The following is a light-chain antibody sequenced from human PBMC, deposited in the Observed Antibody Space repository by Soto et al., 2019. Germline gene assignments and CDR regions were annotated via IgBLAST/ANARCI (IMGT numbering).Light chain of an antibody. CDR2: GAS. CDR3: QQDNNWPPLYT. Sequence: EIVMTQSPATLSMSPGERATLSCRASQSISSNLAWYQQKPGQAPRLLIYGASTRATGIPARFSGSGSGTDFTLTISSLQSEDFAIYYCQQDNNWPPLYTCGQGTKLENK. CDR1: QSISSN. V-gene: IGKV3-15*01. J-gene: IGKJ2*01.